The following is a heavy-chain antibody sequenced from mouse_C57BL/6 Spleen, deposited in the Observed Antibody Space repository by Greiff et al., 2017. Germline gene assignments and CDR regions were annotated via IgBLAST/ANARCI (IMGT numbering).Heavy chain of an antibody. CDR2: IDPSDSYT. J-gene: IGHJ3*01. Sequence: QVQLQQSGAELVKPGASVKLSCKASGYTFTSYWMQWVKQRPGQGLEWIGEIDPSDSYTNSNQKFKGKATLTVDTSSSAAYMQLSSLTSEDSAVYYCARGYYSNYGFAYWGQGTLVTVSA. CDR3: ARGYYSNYGFAY. D-gene: IGHD2-5*01. V-gene: IGHV1-50*01. CDR1: GYTFTSYW.